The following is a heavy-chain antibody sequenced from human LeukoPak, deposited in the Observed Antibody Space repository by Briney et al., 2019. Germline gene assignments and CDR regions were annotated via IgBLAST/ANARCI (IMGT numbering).Heavy chain of an antibody. CDR3: ARAALGRYFDWLRPLDY. CDR1: GGSISSGDYY. V-gene: IGHV4-30-4*01. Sequence: PSETLSLTRTVSGGSISSGDYYWSWIRQPPGKGLEWIGYIYYSGSTYYNPSLKSRVTISVDTSKNQFSLKLSSVTAADTAVYYCARAALGRYFDWLRPLDYWGQGTLVTVSS. CDR2: IYYSGST. D-gene: IGHD3-9*01. J-gene: IGHJ4*02.